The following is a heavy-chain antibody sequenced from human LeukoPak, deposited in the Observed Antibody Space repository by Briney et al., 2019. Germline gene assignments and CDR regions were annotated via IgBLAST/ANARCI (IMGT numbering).Heavy chain of an antibody. V-gene: IGHV4-59*01. Sequence: SETLSLTCTVSGGSISNYYWSWIRQPPGKGLEWIGYIYYSGSTNYNPSLKSRVTISVDTSKNQFSLKLSSVTAADTAVYYCARSFVDSSGYYDDYWGQGTLVTVSS. D-gene: IGHD3-22*01. CDR3: ARSFVDSSGYYDDY. J-gene: IGHJ4*02. CDR1: GGSISNYY. CDR2: IYYSGST.